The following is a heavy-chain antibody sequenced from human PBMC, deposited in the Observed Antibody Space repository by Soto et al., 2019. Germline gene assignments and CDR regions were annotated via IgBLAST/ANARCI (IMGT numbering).Heavy chain of an antibody. CDR2: IYHSGST. J-gene: IGHJ4*02. CDR3: ASGGYDFWSGYYSPIFDX. CDR1: GGSISSVGYS. V-gene: IGHV4-30-2*01. D-gene: IGHD3-3*01. Sequence: SETLSLTCAVSGGSISSVGYSWSWIRQPPGKGLEWIGYIYHSGSTYYNPSLKSRVTISVDRSKNQFSLKLSSVTAADTAVYYCASGGYDFWSGYYSPIFDXWGQGTLVTVSX.